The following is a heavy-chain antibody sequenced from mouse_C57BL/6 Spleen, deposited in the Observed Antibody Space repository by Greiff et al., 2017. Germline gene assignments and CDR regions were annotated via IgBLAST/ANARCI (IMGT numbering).Heavy chain of an antibody. J-gene: IGHJ2*01. V-gene: IGHV6-3*01. CDR2: IRLKSDNYAT. Sequence: EVKLEESGGGLVQPGGSMKLSCVASGFTFSNYWMNWVRQSPEKGLEWVAQIRLKSDNYATHYAESVKGRFTISRDDSKSSVYLQMNNLRAEDTGIYYCTVGYDGYFGYWGQGTTLTVSS. D-gene: IGHD2-3*01. CDR1: GFTFSNYW. CDR3: TVGYDGYFGY.